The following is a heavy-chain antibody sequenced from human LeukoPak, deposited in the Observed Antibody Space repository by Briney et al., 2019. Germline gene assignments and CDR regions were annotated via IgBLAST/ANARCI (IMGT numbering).Heavy chain of an antibody. CDR1: GFTFDDYG. Sequence: GGSLRLSCAASGFTFDDYGMSWVRQAPGKGLEWVSGINWDGGSTGYADSVKGRFTISRDNAKNSLYLQMNSLRAEDTALHYCARVTYDYGYMDVWGKGTTVTVSS. CDR3: ARVTYDYGYMDV. V-gene: IGHV3-20*04. D-gene: IGHD4-17*01. CDR2: INWDGGST. J-gene: IGHJ6*03.